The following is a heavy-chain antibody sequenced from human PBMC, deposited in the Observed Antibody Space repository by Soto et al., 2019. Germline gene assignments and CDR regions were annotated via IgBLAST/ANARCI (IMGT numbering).Heavy chain of an antibody. D-gene: IGHD6-13*01. CDR3: ARYRREAVAGYTLDN. J-gene: IGHJ4*02. V-gene: IGHV4-59*01. CDR2: VYNSGST. CDR1: GGSISRNY. Sequence: PSETLSLTCTVSGGSISRNYWTWIQKPPGKGLEWIGYVYNSGSTNYNPSLKSRVTISEDTSKSQFSLKVNSMTAADTAVYCCARYRREAVAGYTLDNWGQGILVTVSS.